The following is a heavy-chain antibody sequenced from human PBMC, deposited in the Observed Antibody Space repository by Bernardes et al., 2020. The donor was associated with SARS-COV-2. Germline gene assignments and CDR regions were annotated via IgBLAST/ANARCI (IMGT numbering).Heavy chain of an antibody. Sequence: GGSLRLSCAVSGFTLRNTAMSWVRQAPGKGLEWVSGIDLGGDNTYFAHSVKGRFTISRDTSKNTLFLQMNSLRVEDTAVYYCAKEVPANDYWGQGTLVTVSS. J-gene: IGHJ4*02. V-gene: IGHV3-23*01. CDR3: AKEVPANDY. D-gene: IGHD2-2*01. CDR1: GFTLRNTA. CDR2: IDLGGDNT.